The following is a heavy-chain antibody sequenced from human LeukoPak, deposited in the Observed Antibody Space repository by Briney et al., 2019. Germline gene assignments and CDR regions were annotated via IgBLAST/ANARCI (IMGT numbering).Heavy chain of an antibody. D-gene: IGHD6-13*01. Sequence: ASVKVSCKASGYTFTSYAMHWVRQAPGQRLEWMGWINAGNGNTKYSQEFQGRVTITRDTSASTAYMELSSLRSEDMAVYYCARGSRSTFPAKRHQEKQQLTLFDYWGQGTLVTVSS. V-gene: IGHV1-3*03. J-gene: IGHJ4*02. CDR1: GYTFTSYA. CDR2: INAGNGNT. CDR3: ARGSRSTFPAKRHQEKQQLTLFDY.